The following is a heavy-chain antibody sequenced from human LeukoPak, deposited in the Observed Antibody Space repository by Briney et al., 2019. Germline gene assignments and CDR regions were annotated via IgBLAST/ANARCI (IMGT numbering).Heavy chain of an antibody. J-gene: IGHJ4*02. CDR2: ISYDGGNK. V-gene: IGHV3-30*04. CDR3: ARDRWLQPSERFDY. Sequence: QTGGSLRLSCAASGFTFSSYAMHWVRQAPGKGLQWVAVISYDGGNKHYADSVKGRFTISRDNSKNTLYLQMNSLRAEDTAVHYCARDRWLQPSERFDYWGQGTLVTVSS. D-gene: IGHD5-24*01. CDR1: GFTFSSYA.